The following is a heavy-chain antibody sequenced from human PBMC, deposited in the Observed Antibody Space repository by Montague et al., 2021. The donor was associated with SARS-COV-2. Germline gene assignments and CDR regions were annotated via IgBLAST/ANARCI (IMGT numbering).Heavy chain of an antibody. Sequence: SETLSLTCVVYGGSFSGYYWSWIRQPPGKGLEWNGEINHSGSTSYNPTLKSRVTISVDTSKKQSSLRLNSVTAADTAVYYCARGGGYSYGALDYWGQGTLVTVS. CDR3: ARGGGYSYGALDY. D-gene: IGHD5-18*01. CDR1: GGSFSGYY. J-gene: IGHJ4*02. CDR2: INHSGST. V-gene: IGHV4-34*01.